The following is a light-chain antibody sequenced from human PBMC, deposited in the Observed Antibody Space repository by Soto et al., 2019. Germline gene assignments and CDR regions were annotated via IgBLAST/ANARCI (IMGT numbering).Light chain of an antibody. J-gene: IGLJ2*01. CDR3: QVWDSSSHQVV. V-gene: IGLV3-21*02. CDR1: KIGSKS. CDR2: ADT. Sequence: SYELTQPPSVSVAPGQTASITCGGNKIGSKSVHWYQQKPGQAPVLVLYADTDRPSGIPERFSGSNSGNTATLTISGVEAGDEADYYCQVWDSSSHQVVFGGGTKLTVL.